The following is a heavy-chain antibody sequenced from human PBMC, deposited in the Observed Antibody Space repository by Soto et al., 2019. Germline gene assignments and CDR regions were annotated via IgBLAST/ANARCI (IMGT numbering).Heavy chain of an antibody. CDR3: ARGGYYYVSGSYYRAAKTIDY. J-gene: IGHJ4*02. V-gene: IGHV4-34*01. CDR1: GGSFSGYY. Sequence: SETLSLTCAVYGGSFSGYYWSWIRQPPGKGLEWIGEINHSGSTNYNPSLKSRVTISVDTSKNQFSLKLSSVTAADTAVYYCARGGYYYVSGSYYRAAKTIDYWGQGILVTVSS. CDR2: INHSGST. D-gene: IGHD3-10*01.